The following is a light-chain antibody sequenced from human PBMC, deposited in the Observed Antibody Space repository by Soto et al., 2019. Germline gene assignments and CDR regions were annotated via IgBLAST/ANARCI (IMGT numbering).Light chain of an antibody. CDR2: DVS. CDR1: QSISSK. V-gene: IGKV3-15*01. J-gene: IGKJ1*01. Sequence: EIVMTQSPATLSVSPGERATLSCRASQSISSKLAWYQQKPGQAPRLLIYDVSTRATGIPARFSGSESGTEFTLNISSLQSEDFAVYWCQQYNNWPLRTFGQGTKVEIK. CDR3: QQYNNWPLRT.